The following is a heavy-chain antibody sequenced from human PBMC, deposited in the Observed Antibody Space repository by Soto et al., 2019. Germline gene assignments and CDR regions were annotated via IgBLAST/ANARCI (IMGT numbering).Heavy chain of an antibody. Sequence: SETLSLTCTVSGGSISISSYYLGWIRQPPGKGLEWIGSIYYSGSTYYNPSLKSRVTISVDTSKNQFSLKLSSVTAADTAVYYCARQTHSSGRPYYPDYWGQGTLVTLFS. CDR3: ARQTHSSGRPYYPDY. D-gene: IGHD6-19*01. CDR1: GGSISISSYY. CDR2: IYYSGST. J-gene: IGHJ4*02. V-gene: IGHV4-39*01.